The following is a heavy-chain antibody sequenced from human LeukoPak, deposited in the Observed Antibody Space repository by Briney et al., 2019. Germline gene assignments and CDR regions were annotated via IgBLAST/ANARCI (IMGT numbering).Heavy chain of an antibody. CDR2: SNSDGSST. Sequence: PGGSLRLSCAASGFTLRNYWIQWVRQAPGKGLVWVSHSNSDGSSTNYADSVKGRFTISRDNAKNTLYPQMNNLRAEDTAVYYCARAIYDAFDIWGQGTMVTVSS. J-gene: IGHJ3*02. V-gene: IGHV3-74*01. D-gene: IGHD5-24*01. CDR1: GFTLRNYW. CDR3: ARAIYDAFDI.